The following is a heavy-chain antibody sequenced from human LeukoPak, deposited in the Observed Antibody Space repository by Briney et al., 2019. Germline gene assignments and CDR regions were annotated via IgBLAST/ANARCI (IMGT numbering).Heavy chain of an antibody. J-gene: IGHJ4*02. V-gene: IGHV3-30*18. CDR1: GFDFHDYG. D-gene: IGHD5-24*01. Sequence: PGGSLRLSCAASGFDFHDYGMNWIRQAPGKGLEWLAVISYDETKINYADSVKGRFTVSRDNPKNTLYLQMNSLRPEDTALYYCAKIGRIQSVVGPFHHWGQGTLVIVSS. CDR2: ISYDETKI. CDR3: AKIGRIQSVVGPFHH.